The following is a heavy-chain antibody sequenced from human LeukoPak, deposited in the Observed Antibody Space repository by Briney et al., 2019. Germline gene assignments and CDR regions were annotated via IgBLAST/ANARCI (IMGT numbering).Heavy chain of an antibody. J-gene: IGHJ3*01. V-gene: IGHV3-74*01. D-gene: IGHD1-14*01. CDR3: VVVVEPPDSDGFDV. CDR2: INADGSTA. Sequence: LPGGSLRLSCAASGFTFGNSWVHWVRQAPGKGLVWVLLINADGSTATYADSVKGRFTISRDNARNTLSLQMNSLTIEDTAVYYCVVVVEPPDSDGFDVWGQGTMITVSS. CDR1: GFTFGNSW.